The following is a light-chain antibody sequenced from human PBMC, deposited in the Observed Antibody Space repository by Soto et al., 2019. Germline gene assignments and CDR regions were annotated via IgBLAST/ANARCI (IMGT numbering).Light chain of an antibody. J-gene: IGLJ2*01. Sequence: QSVLTQPPSVSGAPGQRVTISCTGSSSNIGAGYDVHWYQQLPGTDPKLLIYGNSNRPSGVPDRFSGSKSGTSASLAITGLQAEDEDDYYCQSYDSSLSGSGVFGGGTKVTVL. CDR2: GNS. CDR1: SSNIGAGYD. CDR3: QSYDSSLSGSGV. V-gene: IGLV1-40*01.